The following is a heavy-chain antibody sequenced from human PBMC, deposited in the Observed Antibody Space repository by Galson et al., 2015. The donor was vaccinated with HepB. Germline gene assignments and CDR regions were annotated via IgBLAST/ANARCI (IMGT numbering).Heavy chain of an antibody. Sequence: LSLTCTVSGGSISGYYWSWIRQSPGKGLEWMGFIHYSGSTTYNPSLQSRVTMSINTSKSQFSLRLHSVTASDTAMYFCARHVASIPLWPTFDFWGQGTLAIVSS. V-gene: IGHV4-59*08. CDR3: ARHVASIPLWPTFDF. J-gene: IGHJ4*02. D-gene: IGHD2-21*01. CDR1: GGSISGYY. CDR2: IHYSGST.